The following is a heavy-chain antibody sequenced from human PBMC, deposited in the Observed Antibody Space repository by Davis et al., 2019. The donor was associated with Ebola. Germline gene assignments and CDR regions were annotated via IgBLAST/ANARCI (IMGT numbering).Heavy chain of an antibody. CDR2: IHYSGRT. V-gene: IGHV4-61*01. Sequence: SETLSLTCTVSGGSISSGRYYWNWIRQPPGKGLEWIGYIHYSGRTNYNPSLKSRVTISVDTSKNQLSLKLTSLTAADTAVYYCARGDDYYGSGTLPLNWGQGTLVTVSS. D-gene: IGHD3-10*01. CDR1: GGSISSGRYY. J-gene: IGHJ4*02. CDR3: ARGDDYYGSGTLPLN.